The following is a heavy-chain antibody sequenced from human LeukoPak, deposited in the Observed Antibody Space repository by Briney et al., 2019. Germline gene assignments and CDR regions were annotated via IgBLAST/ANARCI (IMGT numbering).Heavy chain of an antibody. V-gene: IGHV3-23*01. CDR1: GFTFSSYA. Sequence: GGSLRLSRAASGFTFSSYAMSWVRQAPGKGLEWVSAISGSGGSTYYADSMKGRFTISRDNSKNTLYLQMNSLRAEDTAVYYCASRGAAAGNNYYGMDVWGQGTTFTVSS. CDR3: ASRGAAAGNNYYGMDV. CDR2: ISGSGGST. J-gene: IGHJ6*02. D-gene: IGHD6-13*01.